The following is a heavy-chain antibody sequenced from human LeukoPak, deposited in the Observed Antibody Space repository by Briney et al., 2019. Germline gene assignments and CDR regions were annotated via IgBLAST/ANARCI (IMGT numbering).Heavy chain of an antibody. Sequence: GGSLRLSCAASGFTFSSYWMSWVRQAPGKGLEWVANIKQDGSEKYYVDSVKGRFTISRDNAKNSLYLQMNSLRAEDTAVYYCARDQSYDFWSGYYSYYGMDVWAKGPRSPSP. D-gene: IGHD3-3*01. J-gene: IGHJ6*02. V-gene: IGHV3-7*01. CDR2: IKQDGSEK. CDR3: ARDQSYDFWSGYYSYYGMDV. CDR1: GFTFSSYW.